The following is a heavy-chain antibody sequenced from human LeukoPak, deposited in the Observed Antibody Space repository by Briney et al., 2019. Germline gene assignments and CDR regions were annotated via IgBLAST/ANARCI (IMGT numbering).Heavy chain of an antibody. CDR1: GFTFSTYA. D-gene: IGHD2-21*02. CDR2: IKGVGGDP. J-gene: IGHJ4*02. Sequence: PGGSLRLSCAASGFTFSTYAMGWVRQAPGEGLEWVSSIKGVGGDPFYAASVRGRFTISRDKSKNTLYLQLNSLRPEDTAVYFCAQGGHDFNPFYYWGQGTLVTVSS. V-gene: IGHV3-23*01. CDR3: AQGGHDFNPFYY.